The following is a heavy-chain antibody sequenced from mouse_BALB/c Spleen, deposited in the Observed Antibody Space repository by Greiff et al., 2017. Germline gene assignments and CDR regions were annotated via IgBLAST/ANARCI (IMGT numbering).Heavy chain of an antibody. CDR1: GYSITSDYA. CDR2: ISYSGST. CDR3: ARWIYY. J-gene: IGHJ3*01. Sequence: VQLQQSGPGLVKPSQSLSLTCTVTGYSITSDYAWNWIRQFPGNKLEWMGYISYSGSTSYNPSLKSRISITRDTSKNQFFLQLNSVTTEDTATYYCARWIYYWGQGTLVTVSA. V-gene: IGHV3-2*02.